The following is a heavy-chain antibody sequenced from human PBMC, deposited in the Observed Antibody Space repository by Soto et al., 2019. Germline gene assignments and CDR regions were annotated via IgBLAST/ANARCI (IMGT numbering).Heavy chain of an antibody. CDR2: TYYRSKWYN. D-gene: IGHD3-3*01. CDR3: ARERPHDPIRVFGVVPFDY. CDR1: GDSVSSNSAA. Sequence: SQTLSLTCAISGDSVSSNSAAWNWIRQSPSRGLEWLGRTYYRSKWYNDYAVSVKSRITINPDTSKNQFSLQLNSVTPEDTAVYYCARERPHDPIRVFGVVPFDYWGQGTLVTVSS. V-gene: IGHV6-1*01. J-gene: IGHJ4*02.